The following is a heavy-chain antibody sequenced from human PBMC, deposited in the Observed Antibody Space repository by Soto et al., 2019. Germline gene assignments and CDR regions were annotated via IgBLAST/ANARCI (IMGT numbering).Heavy chain of an antibody. CDR3: AKDEVGSGWFSYFDH. CDR2: ISGSGDRT. CDR1: GFIFSNYA. V-gene: IGHV3-23*01. D-gene: IGHD6-19*01. J-gene: IGHJ4*02. Sequence: GGSLRLSCAASGFIFSNYAMSWVRQAPGKGLEWVSAISGSGDRTFYADSAKGRFTISRDNSKNTLSLQMSSLRAEDTAVYYCAKDEVGSGWFSYFDHWGRGTLVTVSS.